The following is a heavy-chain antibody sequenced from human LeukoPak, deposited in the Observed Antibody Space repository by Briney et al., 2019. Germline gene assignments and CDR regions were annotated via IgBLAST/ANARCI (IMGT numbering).Heavy chain of an antibody. V-gene: IGHV3-23*01. CDR3: ARDHGDYSFGN. J-gene: IGHJ4*02. Sequence: PGGSLRLSCAASGFTFSSYALSWVRQAPGKGRGWVSAISGSGASTYYADSVKGRFTISRDNSKNTLYLQMNSLRADDTAVYYCARDHGDYSFGNWGQGTLVTVCS. CDR2: ISGSGAST. D-gene: IGHD4-17*01. CDR1: GFTFSSYA.